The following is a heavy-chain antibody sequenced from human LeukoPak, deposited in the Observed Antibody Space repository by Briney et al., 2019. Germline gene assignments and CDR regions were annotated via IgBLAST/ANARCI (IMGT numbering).Heavy chain of an antibody. CDR2: ISYTVTT. V-gene: IGHV4-59*08. CDR1: GGSINGYS. J-gene: IGHJ4*02. Sequence: PSETLSLTCSVSGGSINGYSWTWIRQPPGMRLEWVGHISYTVTTNYNPSLTTLVAISVDTSKNHFSLKLTSLTAADTRLYFCVRLGGNWNSPGRDYWGQGTLVTGSS. D-gene: IGHD3-10*01. CDR3: VRLGGNWNSPGRDY.